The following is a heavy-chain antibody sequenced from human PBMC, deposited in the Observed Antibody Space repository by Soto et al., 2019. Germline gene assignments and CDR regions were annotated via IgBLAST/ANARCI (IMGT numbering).Heavy chain of an antibody. V-gene: IGHV3-20*04. CDR3: EGEARFDWWSYPDY. Sequence: EVQLVESGGGVVRPGGSLRLSCAASGFTFDDYGMSWVRQAPGKGLEWVSGINWKDDSTGYADSVKGRFTISRDKAKKTLYLQINSLRAEDTVLYYCEGEARFDWWSYPDYLGQGTLFTVSS. CDR2: INWKDDST. CDR1: GFTFDDYG. J-gene: IGHJ4*02. D-gene: IGHD3-9*01.